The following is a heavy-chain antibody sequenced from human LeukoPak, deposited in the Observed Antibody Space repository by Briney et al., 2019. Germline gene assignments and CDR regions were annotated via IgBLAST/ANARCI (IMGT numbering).Heavy chain of an antibody. CDR2: INSDGSST. J-gene: IGHJ4*02. CDR1: GFTFSSYW. CDR3: ARGFYDSSGYYRELDY. D-gene: IGHD3-22*01. Sequence: GGSLRLSCAASGFTFSSYWMHWVRQAPGKVLVWVSRINSDGSSTSYADSVKGRFTISRGNAKNTLYLQMNSLRAEDTAVYYCARGFYDSSGYYRELDYWGQGTLVTVSS. V-gene: IGHV3-74*01.